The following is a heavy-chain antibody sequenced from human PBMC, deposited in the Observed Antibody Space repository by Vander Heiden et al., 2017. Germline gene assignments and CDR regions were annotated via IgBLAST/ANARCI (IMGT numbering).Heavy chain of an antibody. CDR2: ISNDGSNK. CDR3: ASFESSTNSDWFDP. J-gene: IGHJ5*02. D-gene: IGHD2-2*01. Sequence: QVQLVESGGGAVQPGRSLTLSCAASGIPFSSYAMHWVRQAPGKGLEWVAVISNDGSNKYYADSVKGRFTISRDNSKNTLYLQMNSLRAEDTAVYYCASFESSTNSDWFDPWGQGTLVTVSS. CDR1: GIPFSSYA. V-gene: IGHV3-30-3*01.